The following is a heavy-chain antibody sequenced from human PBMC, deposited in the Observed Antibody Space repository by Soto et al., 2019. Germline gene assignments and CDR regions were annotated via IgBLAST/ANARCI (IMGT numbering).Heavy chain of an antibody. CDR1: GFTFSSYT. CDR2: IYSSGSPT. J-gene: IGHJ4*02. V-gene: IGHV3-48*02. Sequence: LRLSCAAYGFTFSSYTMSWVRQAPGKGLVWLSYIYSSGSPTYYADSVKGRFTISRDNDKSILYLQMSSLRDEDTAVYFCARGGALRRTPMDNWGQGTLVTL. D-gene: IGHD4-17*01. CDR3: ARGGALRRTPMDN.